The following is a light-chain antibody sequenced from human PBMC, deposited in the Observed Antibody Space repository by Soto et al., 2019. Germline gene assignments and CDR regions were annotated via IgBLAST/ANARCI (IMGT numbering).Light chain of an antibody. Sequence: QSVLTHPASVSGSPGQSITISCTGTSSDVGGYNYVSWYQHHPGKAPKVMIYDVSNRPSGVSNRFSGSKSGNTASLTISGLKAEDEADYHCTPYTSSSPLYVFGTGTKVT. CDR2: DVS. CDR3: TPYTSSSPLYV. CDR1: SSDVGGYNY. V-gene: IGLV2-14*03. J-gene: IGLJ1*01.